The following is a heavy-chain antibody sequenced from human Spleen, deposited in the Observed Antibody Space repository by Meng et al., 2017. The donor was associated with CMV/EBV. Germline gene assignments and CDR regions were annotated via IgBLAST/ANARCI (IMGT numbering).Heavy chain of an antibody. CDR1: GFTFEDFA. CDR2: IRYDGSNE. Sequence: GGSLRLSCAASGFTFEDFAMHWVRQAPGKGLEWVAFIRYDGSNEYYADSVKGRFTVSRDNSKNTLYLQMNSLIAEDTAVYYCAKEEAYSSGWYGSYFDYWGQGTLVTVSS. CDR3: AKEEAYSSGWYGSYFDY. J-gene: IGHJ4*02. D-gene: IGHD6-19*01. V-gene: IGHV3-30*02.